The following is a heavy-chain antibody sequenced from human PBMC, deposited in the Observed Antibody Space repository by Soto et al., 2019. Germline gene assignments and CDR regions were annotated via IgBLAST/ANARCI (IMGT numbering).Heavy chain of an antibody. CDR2: IYSGGST. CDR3: ARADCSSTSCYYYYGMDV. V-gene: IGHV3-53*01. J-gene: IGHJ6*02. Sequence: PGGSLRLSCAASGFTVSSNYMSWVRQAPGKGLEWVSVIYSGGSTYYADSVKGRFTISRDNSKNTLYLQMNSLRAEDTAVYYCARADCSSTSCYYYYGMDVWGQGTTVTVSS. CDR1: GFTVSSNY. D-gene: IGHD2-2*01.